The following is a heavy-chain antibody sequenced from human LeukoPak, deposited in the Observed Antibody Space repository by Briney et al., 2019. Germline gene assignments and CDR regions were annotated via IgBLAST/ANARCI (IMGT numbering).Heavy chain of an antibody. CDR2: ISPNNGGT. CDR3: SRGSSLTGNRVPSDY. V-gene: IGHV1-2*02. J-gene: IGHJ4*02. CDR1: GYTFTSYY. Sequence: GASVKVSCKASGYTFTSYYMHWVRQAPGQGLEWMGWISPNNGGTKYAQNFRGRVTMTRDTSITTAYMEMSTLRSDDTAMYYCSRGSSLTGNRVPSDYWGQGTLVTVSS. D-gene: IGHD3-9*01.